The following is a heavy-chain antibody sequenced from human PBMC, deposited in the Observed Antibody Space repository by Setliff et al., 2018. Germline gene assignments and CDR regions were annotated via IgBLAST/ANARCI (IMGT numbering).Heavy chain of an antibody. V-gene: IGHV1-69-2*01. CDR3: ARDRPPMVRGVIIGTTRYYYGMDV. CDR2: VDPEDGET. CDR1: GYTFTDYY. Sequence: GASVKVSCKASGYTFTDYYMHWVQQAPGKGLEWMGRVDPEDGETIYAEKFQGRVTITADTSTDTAYMELSSLRSEDTAVYYCARDRPPMVRGVIIGTTRYYYGMDVWGQGTTVTVSS. J-gene: IGHJ6*02. D-gene: IGHD3-10*01.